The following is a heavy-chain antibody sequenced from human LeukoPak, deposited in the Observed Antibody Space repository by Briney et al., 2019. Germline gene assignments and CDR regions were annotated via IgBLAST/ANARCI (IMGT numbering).Heavy chain of an antibody. Sequence: GSLRLSFAASGFSFNKDWVCWVRPAPGKGLEWVANINQDESKKYYVDSVKGRFTISRDNAKNSLYLQMSSLRAEDTAVYYCARDHAYRTDYWGQGTLVTVSS. CDR3: ARDHAYRTDY. V-gene: IGHV3-7*01. CDR2: INQDESKK. CDR1: GFSFNKDW. D-gene: IGHD2-2*01. J-gene: IGHJ4*02.